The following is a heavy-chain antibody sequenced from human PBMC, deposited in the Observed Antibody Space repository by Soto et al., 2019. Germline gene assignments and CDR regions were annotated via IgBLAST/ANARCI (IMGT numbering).Heavy chain of an antibody. CDR1: GFTFSDYY. J-gene: IGHJ4*02. Sequence: GGSLRLSCAASGFTFSDYYMSWIRQAPGKGLEWVSYISSSSSYTNYADSVKGRFTISRDNAKNSLYLQMNSLRAEDTAVYYCARDLADYYDSSGYYYGPLGYWGQGTLVTAPQ. V-gene: IGHV3-11*06. CDR2: ISSSSSYT. D-gene: IGHD3-22*01. CDR3: ARDLADYYDSSGYYYGPLGY.